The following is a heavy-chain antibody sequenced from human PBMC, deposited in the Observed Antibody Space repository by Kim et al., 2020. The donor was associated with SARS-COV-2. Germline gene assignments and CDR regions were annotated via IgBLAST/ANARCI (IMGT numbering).Heavy chain of an antibody. Sequence: GGSLRLTCATSGIPVSAFSLHWVRQAPGKGLEWVSSISCSRSGNKYYAASLRGRFIISSDNADNSHHLQIGSLTVETTAVYFCAHSEFTGGQYFDYWGRG. J-gene: IGHJ4*02. CDR1: GIPVSAFS. D-gene: IGHD2-8*02. CDR3: AHSEFTGGQYFDY. CDR2: ISCSRSGNK. V-gene: IGHV3-21*01.